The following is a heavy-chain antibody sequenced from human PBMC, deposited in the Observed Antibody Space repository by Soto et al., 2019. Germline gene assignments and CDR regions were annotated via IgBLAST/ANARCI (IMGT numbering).Heavy chain of an antibody. V-gene: IGHV3-74*01. CDR1: GFPFSSYW. D-gene: IGHD3-9*01. Sequence: DVQLVESGGDLVQRGGSLRLSCAASGFPFSSYWMHWVRHTPGKGLDWVARISGDGVTTYYADSVTGRFTVSRDNAKNTLSLQISGLRAEDTAVYYSAREYYGLLTGYYTDYWGQGTLVSVSS. CDR2: ISGDGVTT. CDR3: AREYYGLLTGYYTDY. J-gene: IGHJ4*02.